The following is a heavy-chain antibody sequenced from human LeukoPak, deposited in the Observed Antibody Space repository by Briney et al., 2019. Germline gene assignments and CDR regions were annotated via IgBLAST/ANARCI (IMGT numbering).Heavy chain of an antibody. V-gene: IGHV3-7*01. CDR3: AKGGRITMVRGANDY. D-gene: IGHD3-10*01. CDR2: IKQDGSEK. CDR1: GFTLSNYW. Sequence: GGSLRLSCAASGFTLSNYWMSWVRQAPGKGLEWVANIKQDGSEKYYVDSVKGRFTVSRDNAKNSLFLQMNSLRAEDTAVYYCAKGGRITMVRGANDYWGQGTLVTVSS. J-gene: IGHJ4*02.